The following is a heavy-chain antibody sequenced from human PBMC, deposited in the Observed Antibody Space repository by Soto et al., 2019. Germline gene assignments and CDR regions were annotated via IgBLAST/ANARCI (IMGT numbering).Heavy chain of an antibody. CDR3: AGGRIVVVPAATPYNWFDP. CDR2: INHSGST. D-gene: IGHD2-2*01. CDR1: GGSFSDYSWN. Sequence: PSETLSLTCAVYGGSFSDYSWNWNWIRQPPGKGLEWIGEINHSGSTSHNPSLKSRVTLSLDTSKNQFSLILTSVTAADTAVYYCAGGRIVVVPAATPYNWFDPWGQGTLVTVSS. J-gene: IGHJ5*02. V-gene: IGHV4-34*01.